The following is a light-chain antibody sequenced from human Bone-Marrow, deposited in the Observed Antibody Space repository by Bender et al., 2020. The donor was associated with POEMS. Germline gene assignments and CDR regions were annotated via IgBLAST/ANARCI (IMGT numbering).Light chain of an antibody. J-gene: IGLJ3*02. V-gene: IGLV3-25*03. CDR3: QSVDTIGTWV. CDR1: ALPKHY. Sequence: SYELTQPPSVSVSPGHTAKITCSGEALPKHYVYWYQQKAGQAPLLVIFKDTERPSGIPARFSGSTSGPIATLTISGVQAEDDADYHCQSVDTIGTWVFGGGTRLTVL. CDR2: KDT.